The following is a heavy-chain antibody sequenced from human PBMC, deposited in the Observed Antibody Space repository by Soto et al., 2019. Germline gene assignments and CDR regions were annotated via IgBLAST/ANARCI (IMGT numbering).Heavy chain of an antibody. D-gene: IGHD3-22*01. J-gene: IGHJ4*02. CDR2: MNMDGNRI. CDR3: ARDYYPYYDDSSGYHFDY. Sequence: GSLRLSCAASGFTFSSYWMHWVRQAPGKGLEWVSRMNMDGNRISYVDSVKGRCTISRDNAKNTFYMEMNSARVEDTAVYYCARDYYPYYDDSSGYHFDYWGQGALVSVSS. CDR1: GFTFSSYW. V-gene: IGHV3-74*01.